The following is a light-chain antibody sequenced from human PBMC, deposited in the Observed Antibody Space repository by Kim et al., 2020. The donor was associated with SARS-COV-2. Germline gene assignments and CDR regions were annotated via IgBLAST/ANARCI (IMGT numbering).Light chain of an antibody. J-gene: IGLJ3*02. Sequence: GQPNPTSCTGTSRDVGGYSYVSLYQQYPGRAHKLMIYAVIKRPSGVSNRFSGSKSGNTASLTISGLQAEDEAEYYCSSHTSSGTWVFGGGTKLTVL. CDR1: SRDVGGYSY. V-gene: IGLV2-14*04. CDR3: SSHTSSGTWV. CDR2: AVI.